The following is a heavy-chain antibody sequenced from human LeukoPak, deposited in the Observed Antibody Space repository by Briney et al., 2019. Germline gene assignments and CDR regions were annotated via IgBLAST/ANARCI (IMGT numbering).Heavy chain of an antibody. D-gene: IGHD3-22*01. CDR2: ISGSGGST. CDR3: AKDNDYYDSSGEIDY. Sequence: GGSLRLSCAASGFTFSSYAMSWVRQAPGKGLEWVSAISGSGGSTYYADSVKGRFTISRDNSKNTLYLQMNSQRAEDTAVYYCAKDNDYYDSSGEIDYWGQGTLVTVSS. V-gene: IGHV3-23*01. CDR1: GFTFSSYA. J-gene: IGHJ4*02.